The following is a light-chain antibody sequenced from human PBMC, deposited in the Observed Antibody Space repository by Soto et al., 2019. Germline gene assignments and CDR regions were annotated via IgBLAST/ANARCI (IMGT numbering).Light chain of an antibody. J-gene: IGKJ4*01. CDR3: QQRRNWPLT. CDR2: DAS. V-gene: IGKV3-11*01. CDR1: QSVSSY. Sequence: EIVLTQSPATLSLSPGESATLSCRASQSVSSYLAWYQQKLGQAPRLLIYDASNRATGIPARFSGSGSGTDFPLTISSLEPEDFAVYYCQQRRNWPLTFGGGTKVEIK.